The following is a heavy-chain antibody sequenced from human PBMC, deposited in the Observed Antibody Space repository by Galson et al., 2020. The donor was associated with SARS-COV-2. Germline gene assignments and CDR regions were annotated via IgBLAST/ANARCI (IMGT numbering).Heavy chain of an antibody. CDR1: GGSISSSSYY. CDR2: IYYSGNT. J-gene: IGHJ5*02. D-gene: IGHD2-15*01. CDR3: ARHDKRIIGWFDP. V-gene: IGHV4-39*01. Sequence: SETLSLTCTVSGGSISSSSYYWGWIRQTPGKGLEWIGSIYYSGNTYYNPSLKSRVTISVDTSKNQFSLKLSSVTAADTAVYHCARHDKRIIGWFDPWGQGSLVIVSS.